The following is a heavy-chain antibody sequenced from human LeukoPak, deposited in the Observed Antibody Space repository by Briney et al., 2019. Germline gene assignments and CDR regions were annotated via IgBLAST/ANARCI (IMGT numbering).Heavy chain of an antibody. CDR1: GYTFTGYY. CDR3: ARGLKLWPYYFDY. V-gene: IGHV1-3*03. Sequence: ASVKVSCKASGYTFTGYYMHWVRQAPGQGLEWMGWINAGNGNTKYSQEFQGRVTITRDTSASTAYMELSSLRSEDMAVYYCARGLKLWPYYFDYWGQGTLVTVSS. J-gene: IGHJ4*02. CDR2: INAGNGNT. D-gene: IGHD5-18*01.